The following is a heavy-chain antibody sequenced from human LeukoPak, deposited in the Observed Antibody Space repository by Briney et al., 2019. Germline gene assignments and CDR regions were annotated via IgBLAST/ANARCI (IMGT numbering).Heavy chain of an antibody. D-gene: IGHD1-26*01. CDR1: GGSFSGYY. Sequence: SETLSLTCAVYGGSFSGYYWSWIRQPPGKGLEWIGEINHSGSTNYNPSLKSRVTISVDTSKNQFSLKLSSVTAADTAVYYCARHLRDWEQPRRYNWFDPWGQGTLVTVSS. V-gene: IGHV4-34*01. CDR2: INHSGST. J-gene: IGHJ5*02. CDR3: ARHLRDWEQPRRYNWFDP.